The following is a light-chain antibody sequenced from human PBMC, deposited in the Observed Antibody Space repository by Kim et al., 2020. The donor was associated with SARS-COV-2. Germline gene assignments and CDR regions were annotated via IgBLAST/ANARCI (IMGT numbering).Light chain of an antibody. CDR3: QQRSASPPGYIYS. J-gene: IGKJ2*01. V-gene: IGKV3-11*01. CDR1: QNIYSY. CDR2: DAS. Sequence: GERDTLAGRASQNIYSYLAWYQQKTGQAPRLLIFDASNRTTGTPARFSGSGSGTDFTHTISSLEPEDSAAYYCQQRSASPPGYIYSFGQGTKLEI.